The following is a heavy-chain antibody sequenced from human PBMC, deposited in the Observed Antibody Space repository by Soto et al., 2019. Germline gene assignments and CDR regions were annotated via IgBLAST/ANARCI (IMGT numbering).Heavy chain of an antibody. Sequence: PSETLSLTCTVSGGSISSGGYYWSWIRQHPGKGLEWIGYIYYSGSTYYNPSLKSRVTISVDTSKNQFSLKLSSVTAADTAVYYCARERGDITMIVARGAFDIWGQGTMVTVSS. CDR3: ARERGDITMIVARGAFDI. CDR2: IYYSGST. D-gene: IGHD3-22*01. CDR1: GGSISSGGYY. J-gene: IGHJ3*02. V-gene: IGHV4-31*03.